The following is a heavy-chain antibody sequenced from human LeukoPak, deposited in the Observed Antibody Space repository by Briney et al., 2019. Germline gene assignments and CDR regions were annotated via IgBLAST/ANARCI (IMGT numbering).Heavy chain of an antibody. V-gene: IGHV4-34*01. Sequence: SETLSLTCAVYGESSFSSYYWSWIRQTPGGALEWIGEINHSGYTNYNPSLKSRVTLSIDTSKNQFSLRLNSATAADTAVYYCSRQVVGNDYWGQGTLVTVSP. J-gene: IGHJ4*02. CDR3: SRQVVGNDY. D-gene: IGHD3-22*01. CDR1: GESSFSSYY. CDR2: INHSGYT.